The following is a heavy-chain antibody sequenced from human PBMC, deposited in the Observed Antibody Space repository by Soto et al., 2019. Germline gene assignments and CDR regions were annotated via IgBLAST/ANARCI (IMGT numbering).Heavy chain of an antibody. CDR3: ARFWPEAILTGYLDGFDI. CDR1: GGSISSGDFC. V-gene: IGHV4-30-4*01. CDR2: IYNSGST. D-gene: IGHD3-9*01. J-gene: IGHJ3*02. Sequence: PSETLSLTCTVSGGSISSGDFCWSWIRQPQKKGQEWIGYIYNSGSTYYNTSLTSRVTKSVDTSKNQFSLKLSSVTAADTAVYFCARFWPEAILTGYLDGFDIWGHGTMVTVSS.